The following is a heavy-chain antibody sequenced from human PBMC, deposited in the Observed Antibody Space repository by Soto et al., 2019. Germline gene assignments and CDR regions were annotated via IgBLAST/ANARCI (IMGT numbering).Heavy chain of an antibody. CDR1: GLTCSSYS. CDR3: ARDLHDYVSFRFDP. V-gene: IGHV3-21*01. D-gene: IGHD3-16*01. Sequence: PGGSLRLSWAASGLTCSSYSMSWVRQAPGKGLEWVSSISRSSSYIYYADPVKGRFTISRDNAKNSLYLQMNSLRAEDKAVYYCARDLHDYVSFRFDPWGQGTLVTVSS. CDR2: ISRSSSYI. J-gene: IGHJ5*02.